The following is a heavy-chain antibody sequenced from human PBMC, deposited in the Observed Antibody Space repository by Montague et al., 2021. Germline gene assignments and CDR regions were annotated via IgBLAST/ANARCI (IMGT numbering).Heavy chain of an antibody. CDR3: AGTNLGVGRRDV. D-gene: IGHD3-10*01. Sequence: SETLSLTCSVSGASLTDKIHHWGWIRQPPGKGLEWIGSVCFTGRGEFKASLKSRAHMSVDTPSNTFSLNLSSVTAADTAVYFCAGTNLGVGRRDVWGHGIMVTVSS. V-gene: IGHV4-39*02. CDR2: VCFTGRG. J-gene: IGHJ6*02. CDR1: GASLTDKIHH.